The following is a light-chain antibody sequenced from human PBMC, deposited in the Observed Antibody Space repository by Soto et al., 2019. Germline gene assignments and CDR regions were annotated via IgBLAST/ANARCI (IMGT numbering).Light chain of an antibody. CDR2: DAS. V-gene: IGKV3-11*01. J-gene: IGKJ1*01. CDR1: QSVSSY. CDR3: RQRSNWPWT. Sequence: EIVLTQSPATLSLSPGERATLSCRASQSVSSYLAWYQQKPGQAPRLLIYDASNRATGFPARFSGSGSGTDFTLTISSLEPEDFAVYYCRQRSNWPWTFGQGTKVEIK.